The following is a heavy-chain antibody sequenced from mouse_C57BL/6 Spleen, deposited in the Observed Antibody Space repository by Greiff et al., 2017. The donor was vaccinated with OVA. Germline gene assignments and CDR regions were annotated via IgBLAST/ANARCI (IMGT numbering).Heavy chain of an antibody. CDR3: SRGGYPFYYAMDY. CDR1: GYTFTDYY. J-gene: IGHJ4*01. CDR2: INPNNGGT. Sequence: VQLQQSGPELVKPGASVKISCKASGYTFTDYYMNWVKQSHGKSLEWIGDINPNNGGTSYNQKFKGKATLTVDKSSSTAYMELRSLTSEDSAVYYCSRGGYPFYYAMDYWGQGTSVTVSS. D-gene: IGHD2-2*01. V-gene: IGHV1-26*01.